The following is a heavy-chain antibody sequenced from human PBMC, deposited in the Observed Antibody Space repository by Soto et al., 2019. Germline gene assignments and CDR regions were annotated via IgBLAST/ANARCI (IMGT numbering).Heavy chain of an antibody. Sequence: GGSLRLSFAASGFTFSSYGMHWVRQAPGKGLEWVAVIWYDGSNKYYADSVKGRFTISRDNSKNTLYLQMNSLRAEDTAVYYCARDIEGGAYGMDVWGQGTTVTVSS. J-gene: IGHJ6*02. D-gene: IGHD1-26*01. CDR1: GFTFSSYG. CDR3: ARDIEGGAYGMDV. V-gene: IGHV3-33*01. CDR2: IWYDGSNK.